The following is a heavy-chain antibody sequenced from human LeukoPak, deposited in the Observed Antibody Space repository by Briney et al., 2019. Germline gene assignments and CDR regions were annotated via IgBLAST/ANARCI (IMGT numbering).Heavy chain of an antibody. CDR3: ARVHGGYPFDY. CDR1: GFTLSSNY. V-gene: IGHV3-66*01. D-gene: IGHD3-22*01. Sequence: PGGSLRLSCAASGFTLSSNYMSRVRQAPGKGLEWVSVIYSGGSTYYADSVKGRFTISRDNSKNSLYLQMNTLRAEDTAVYYCARVHGGYPFDYWGQGTLVTVSS. J-gene: IGHJ4*02. CDR2: IYSGGST.